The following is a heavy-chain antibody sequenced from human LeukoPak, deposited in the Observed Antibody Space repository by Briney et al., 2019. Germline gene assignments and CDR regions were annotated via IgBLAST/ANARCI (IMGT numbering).Heavy chain of an antibody. J-gene: IGHJ4*02. D-gene: IGHD2-2*01. CDR3: AAVVPAVMGYFDY. CDR1: GGTYSSYA. Sequence: SVKVSCKASGGTYSSYAISWVRQAPGQGLEWMGGIIPIFGTANYAQKFQGRVTITADESTSTAYMELSSLRSEDTAVYYCAAVVPAVMGYFDYWGQGTLVTVSS. V-gene: IGHV1-69*01. CDR2: IIPIFGTA.